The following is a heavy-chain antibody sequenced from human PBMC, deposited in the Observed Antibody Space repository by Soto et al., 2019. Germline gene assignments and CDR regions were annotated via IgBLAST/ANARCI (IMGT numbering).Heavy chain of an antibody. CDR1: GYSFRSYG. J-gene: IGHJ5*02. CDR3: ARVGLKYLRWFDP. V-gene: IGHV1-3*01. D-gene: IGHD6-6*01. CDR2: INVDNGDT. Sequence: ASVKVSCKASGYSFRSYGIQWVRQAPGQSLEWMGWINVDNGDTKYSQNFQDRATIIRDTSASTVYMELSSLRTEDTAVYYCARVGLKYLRWFDPWGQGSLVTVSS.